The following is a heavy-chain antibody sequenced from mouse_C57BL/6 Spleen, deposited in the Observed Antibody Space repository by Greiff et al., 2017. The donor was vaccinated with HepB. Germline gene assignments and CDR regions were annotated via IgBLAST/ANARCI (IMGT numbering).Heavy chain of an antibody. V-gene: IGHV1-26*01. CDR3: ASEGGIYYFDY. Sequence: VQLQQSGPELVKPGASVKISCKASGYTFTDYYMNCVKQSHGKSLEWIGDINPNNGGTSYNQKFKGKATLTVDKSSSTAYMELRSLTSEDSAVYYCASEGGIYYFDYWGQGTTLTVSS. CDR1: GYTFTDYY. CDR2: INPNNGGT. J-gene: IGHJ2*01.